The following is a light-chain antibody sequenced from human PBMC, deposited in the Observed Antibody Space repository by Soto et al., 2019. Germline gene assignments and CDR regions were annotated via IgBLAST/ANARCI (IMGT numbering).Light chain of an antibody. J-gene: IGKJ1*01. Sequence: DIQMTQSPSTLSASVGDRAAITCRASQSISSWLAWYQQKPGKDPKLLIYDASSLESGVPSRFIGSGSGTEFSLTIISLQPDDYATYYYQQYNSYSQTFGQGTKVDIK. CDR1: QSISSW. V-gene: IGKV1-5*01. CDR3: QQYNSYSQT. CDR2: DAS.